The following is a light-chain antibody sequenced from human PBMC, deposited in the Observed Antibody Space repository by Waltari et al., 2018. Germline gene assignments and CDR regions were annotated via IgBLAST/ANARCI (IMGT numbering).Light chain of an antibody. Sequence: EIVLTQSPATLSLSPGESATLSCRASQSVSSYLAWYQQKPGQAPRLLIYDASNRATGIPARFSGSGSWTDFTLTISILEPEDFAVYYCQQRSNWPRLTFGGGTKVEIK. V-gene: IGKV3-11*01. CDR3: QQRSNWPRLT. CDR1: QSVSSY. CDR2: DAS. J-gene: IGKJ4*01.